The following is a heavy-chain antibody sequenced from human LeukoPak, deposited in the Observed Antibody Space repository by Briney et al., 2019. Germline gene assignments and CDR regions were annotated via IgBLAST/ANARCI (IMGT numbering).Heavy chain of an antibody. CDR3: TRVGYIDEGIDY. J-gene: IGHJ4*02. Sequence: GGSLRLSCAASGFVFSTYGMHWVRQAPGKGLEWVAVIWDDGSNQYYVDSVRGRFTISRDNSKNTLYLQMNSLRAEDTAVYYCTRVGYIDEGIDYWGQGTLVTVSS. V-gene: IGHV3-33*01. CDR2: IWDDGSNQ. D-gene: IGHD5-24*01. CDR1: GFVFSTYG.